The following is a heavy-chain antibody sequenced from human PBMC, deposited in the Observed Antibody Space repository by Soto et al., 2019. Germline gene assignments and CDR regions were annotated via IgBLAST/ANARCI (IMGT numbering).Heavy chain of an antibody. D-gene: IGHD3-10*01. CDR3: AKDMSGELFGWYFDY. CDR2: ISWDGGST. V-gene: IGHV3-43*01. Sequence: GGSLRLSCAASGFTFDDYTMHWVRQAPGKGLEWVSLISWDGGSTYYADSVKGRFTISRDNSKNSLYLQMNSLRTEDTALYYCAKDMSGELFGWYFDYWGQGTLVTVSS. CDR1: GFTFDDYT. J-gene: IGHJ4*02.